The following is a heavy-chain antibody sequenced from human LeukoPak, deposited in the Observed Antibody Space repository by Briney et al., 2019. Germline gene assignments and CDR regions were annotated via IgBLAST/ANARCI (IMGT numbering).Heavy chain of an antibody. CDR1: GFTVSSNY. J-gene: IGHJ4*02. CDR2: IHSGGGT. CDR3: ARGATMVRGVIPAIDY. V-gene: IGHV3-66*01. Sequence: GGSLRLSCAASGFTVSSNYMSWVRQAPGKGLEWVSLIHSGGGTYYADSVKDRFTISRDNSKNTLFLQMNSLRAEDAAVYYCARGATMVRGVIPAIDYWGQGTLVTVSS. D-gene: IGHD3-10*01.